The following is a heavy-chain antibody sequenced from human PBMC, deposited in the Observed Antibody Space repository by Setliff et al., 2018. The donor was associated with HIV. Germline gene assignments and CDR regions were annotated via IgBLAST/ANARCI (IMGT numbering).Heavy chain of an antibody. CDR1: GFTLSSYD. V-gene: IGHV3-30*02. J-gene: IGHJ6*03. Sequence: PGGSLRLSCEASGFTLSSYDMHWVRQAPGKGLEWVAFLRFDGSNQYYADSVKGRFTISRDNAKNSLYLQMSSLRAEDTAVYYCARDSSRGCLDWLSLKYYYSYYIDVWGKGTTVTVSS. CDR3: ARDSSRGCLDWLSLKYYYSYYIDV. D-gene: IGHD3-9*01. CDR2: LRFDGSNQ.